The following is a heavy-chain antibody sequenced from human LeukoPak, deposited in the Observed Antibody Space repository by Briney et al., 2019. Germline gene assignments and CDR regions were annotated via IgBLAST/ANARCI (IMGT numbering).Heavy chain of an antibody. CDR3: ARDHSMVRGVLNWFDP. CDR1: GFTFSSYE. Sequence: GGSLRLSCAASGFTFSSYEMNWVRQAPGKGLEWVSYISSSGSTIYYADSVKGRFTISRDNAKNSLYLQMNSLRAEDTAVYYCARDHSMVRGVLNWFDPWGQGTLVTVSS. V-gene: IGHV3-48*03. D-gene: IGHD3-10*01. CDR2: ISSSGSTI. J-gene: IGHJ5*02.